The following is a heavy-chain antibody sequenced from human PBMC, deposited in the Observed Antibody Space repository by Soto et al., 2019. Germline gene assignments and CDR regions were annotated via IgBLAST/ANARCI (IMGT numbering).Heavy chain of an antibody. V-gene: IGHV4-34*01. D-gene: IGHD1-26*01. J-gene: IGHJ4*02. CDR2: INHSGST. CDR1: GGSFSGYY. Sequence: QVQLQQWGAGLLKPSETLSLTCAVYGGSFSGYYWSWIRQPPGKGLEWIGEINHSGSTNYNPTLTSRVTISVDTSKNQFSLKLSSVTAADTAVYYCARGIGWERLINWGQGTLVTVSS. CDR3: ARGIGWERLIN.